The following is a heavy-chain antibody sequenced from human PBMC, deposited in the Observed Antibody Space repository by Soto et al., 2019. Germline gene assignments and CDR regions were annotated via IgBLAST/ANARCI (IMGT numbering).Heavy chain of an antibody. CDR1: GDSVSNNGAT. J-gene: IGHJ5*02. CDR2: AYYRSRWIY. D-gene: IGHD4-4*01. CDR3: ARHGNAYRHWFDP. Sequence: SQTLSLTCAISGDSVSNNGATWNWIRQSPSRGLEWLGRAYYRSRWIYDYAMSVKSRISINPDTSKNQVSLQLNSVTPADTAVYYCARHGNAYRHWFDPWGQGTLVTVSS. V-gene: IGHV6-1*01.